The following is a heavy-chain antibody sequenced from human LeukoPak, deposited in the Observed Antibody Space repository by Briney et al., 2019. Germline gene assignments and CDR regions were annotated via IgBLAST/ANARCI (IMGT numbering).Heavy chain of an antibody. Sequence: GGSLRLSCAASGFTFSSYGMSWVRQAPGKGLEWVSAISGSGGSTYYADSVKGRFTISRDNSKNTLYLQMNSLRAEDTAVYYCAKAGWLYYYDSSGYYLSSFDDWGQGTLVTVSS. CDR2: ISGSGGST. CDR3: AKAGWLYYYDSSGYYLSSFDD. CDR1: GFTFSSYG. J-gene: IGHJ4*02. D-gene: IGHD3-22*01. V-gene: IGHV3-23*01.